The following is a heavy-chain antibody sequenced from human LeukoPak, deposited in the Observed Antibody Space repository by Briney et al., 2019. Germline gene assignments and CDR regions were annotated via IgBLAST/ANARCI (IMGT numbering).Heavy chain of an antibody. D-gene: IGHD3-16*01. CDR1: GFTFSSYS. J-gene: IGHJ6*02. Sequence: GGSLRLSCAASGFTFSSYSMNWVRQAPGKGLEWVSSISSSSSYIYYADSVKGRFTISRDNAKNSLYLQMNSLRAEDTAVYYCAGDGPTSFVPNGMDVWGQGTTVTVSS. CDR3: AGDGPTSFVPNGMDV. CDR2: ISSSSSYI. V-gene: IGHV3-21*01.